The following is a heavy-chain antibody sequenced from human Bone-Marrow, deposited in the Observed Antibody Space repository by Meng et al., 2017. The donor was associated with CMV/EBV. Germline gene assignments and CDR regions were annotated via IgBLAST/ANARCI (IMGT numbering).Heavy chain of an antibody. Sequence: GGSLRLSCAASGFTFSGSGMRWVRQGSGKGLGWVGRIRTKASNYATAYAASVKGRFTISRDDSKNTAYLQASSLKTEDTAMYYCTSFEEDPKGLNYWGQGTLVTVSS. CDR1: GFTFSGSG. V-gene: IGHV3-73*01. CDR2: IRTKASNYAT. J-gene: IGHJ4*02. CDR3: TSFEEDPKGLNY.